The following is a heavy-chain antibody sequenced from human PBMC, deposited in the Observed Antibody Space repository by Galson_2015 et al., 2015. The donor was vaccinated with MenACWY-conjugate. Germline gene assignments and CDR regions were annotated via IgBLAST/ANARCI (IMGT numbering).Heavy chain of an antibody. CDR2: ISYDGSNK. CDR1: GFTFSSYG. Sequence: ALRLPCAASGFTFSSYGMHWGRQAPGKGLEWVAVISYDGSNKYYADSVKGRFTISRDNSKNTLYPQMNSLRAEDTAVYYCAKGGTPGDAFEIWGRATMVTVSS. V-gene: IGHV3-30*18. CDR3: AKGGTPGDAFEI. D-gene: IGHD1-1*01. J-gene: IGHJ3*02.